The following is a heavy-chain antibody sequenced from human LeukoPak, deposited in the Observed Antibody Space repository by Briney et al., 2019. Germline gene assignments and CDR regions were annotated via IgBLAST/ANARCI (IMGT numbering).Heavy chain of an antibody. CDR3: ASITD. Sequence: GGSLRLSCAASGFTFSSYAMSWVRQAPGKGLEWVANIKQDGSEKYYVDSVKGRFTISRDNAKNSLYLQMNSLRAEDTAVYYCASITDWGQGTLVTVSS. J-gene: IGHJ4*02. D-gene: IGHD3-3*01. V-gene: IGHV3-7*03. CDR2: IKQDGSEK. CDR1: GFTFSSYA.